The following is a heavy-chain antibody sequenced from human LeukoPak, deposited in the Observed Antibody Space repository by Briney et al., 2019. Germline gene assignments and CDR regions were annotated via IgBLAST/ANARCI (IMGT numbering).Heavy chain of an antibody. Sequence: PSETLSLTCTVSGSSISNYYWGWIRQPPGKGLEWIGSIYHSGSTYYNPSLKSRVTISVDTSKNQFSLKLSSVTAADTAVYYCARAHKISGWYENWFDPWGQGTLVTVSS. CDR1: GSSISNYY. CDR2: IYHSGST. D-gene: IGHD6-19*01. V-gene: IGHV4-38-2*02. CDR3: ARAHKISGWYENWFDP. J-gene: IGHJ5*02.